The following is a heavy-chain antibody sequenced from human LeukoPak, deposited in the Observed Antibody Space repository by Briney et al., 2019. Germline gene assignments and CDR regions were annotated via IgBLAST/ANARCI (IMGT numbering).Heavy chain of an antibody. D-gene: IGHD4-11*01. V-gene: IGHV1-2*06. CDR2: INPNSGDT. CDR1: GYTFTDFY. CDR3: AREGSQDYSNYFNWFDP. J-gene: IGHJ5*02. Sequence: WASVKVSCKASGYTFTDFYIHWVRQAPGQGLEWMGRINPNSGDTNYAQKFQGRVTMTRDTSISTAYMELSRLRSDDTAVYYCAREGSQDYSNYFNWFDPWGQGTLVTVSS.